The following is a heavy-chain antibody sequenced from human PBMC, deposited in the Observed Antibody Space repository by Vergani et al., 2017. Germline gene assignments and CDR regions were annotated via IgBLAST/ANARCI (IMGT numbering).Heavy chain of an antibody. D-gene: IGHD3-3*01. J-gene: IGHJ4*02. CDR3: ANHLPSPYYVWSGYYRRYCDY. CDR2: ISYDGSNK. V-gene: IGHV3-30-3*01. CDR1: GFTFSSYA. Sequence: QVQLVESGGGVVQPGRSLRLSCAASGFTFSSYAMHWVRQAPGKGLEWVAVISYDGSNKYYADSVKGRFTISRDNSKNTLYLQMNSLRAEDTAVYYCANHLPSPYYVWSGYYRRYCDYRGKGTLVTVSS.